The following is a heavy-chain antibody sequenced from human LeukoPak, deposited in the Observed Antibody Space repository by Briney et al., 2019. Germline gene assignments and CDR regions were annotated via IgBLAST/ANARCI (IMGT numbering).Heavy chain of an antibody. CDR3: ATLRGRYYYDSSGYYVDY. V-gene: IGHV3-21*01. Sequence: GSLRLSCAASGFTFSSYSMNWVRQAPGKGLEWVSSISSSSSYIYYADSVKGRFTICRDNAKNSLYLQMNSLRAEDTAVYYCATLRGRYYYDSSGYYVDYWGQGTLVTVSS. J-gene: IGHJ4*02. D-gene: IGHD3-22*01. CDR1: GFTFSSYS. CDR2: ISSSSSYI.